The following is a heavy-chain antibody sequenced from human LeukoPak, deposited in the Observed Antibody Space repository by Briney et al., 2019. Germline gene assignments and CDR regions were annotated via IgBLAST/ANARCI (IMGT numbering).Heavy chain of an antibody. J-gene: IGHJ4*02. V-gene: IGHV4-34*01. CDR1: GGSFSGYY. CDR3: ARGRGAVAGPLDY. CDR2: INHSGST. D-gene: IGHD6-19*01. Sequence: SETLSLTCAVYGGSFSGYYWSWIRQPPGKGLEWIGEINHSGSTNYNPSLKSRVTISVDTSKNQFSLKLSSVTAADTAVYYCARGRGAVAGPLDYWGQGTLVTVSS.